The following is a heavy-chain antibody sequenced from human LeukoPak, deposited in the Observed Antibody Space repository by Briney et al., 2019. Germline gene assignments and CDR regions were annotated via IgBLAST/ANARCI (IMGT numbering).Heavy chain of an antibody. V-gene: IGHV3-15*01. Sequence: GGSLRLSCAASGFTFSNAWMSWVRQAPGKGLEWVGRIKSKTDGGTTDYAAPVKGRFTISRDDSKNTLYLQMDSLKTEDTAVYYCTTVAEKWLQYGSVFWGQGTLVTVSS. CDR2: IKSKTDGGTT. D-gene: IGHD5-24*01. CDR1: GFTFSNAW. CDR3: TTVAEKWLQYGSVF. J-gene: IGHJ4*02.